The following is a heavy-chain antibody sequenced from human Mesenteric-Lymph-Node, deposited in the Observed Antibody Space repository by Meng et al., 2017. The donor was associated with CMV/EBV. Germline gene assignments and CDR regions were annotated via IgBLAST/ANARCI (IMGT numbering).Heavy chain of an antibody. D-gene: IGHD7-27*01. Sequence: GGSLRLSCAASGFTFSSSWMNWVRQAPGKGLEWVANINPAGTEGISVDSMKGRFTISRGNAKNSLYLQMNSLRAEDTAVYYCAAWGGGRNYWGQGTLVTVSS. J-gene: IGHJ4*02. CDR1: GFTFSSSW. CDR3: AAWGGGRNY. V-gene: IGHV3-7*01. CDR2: INPAGTEG.